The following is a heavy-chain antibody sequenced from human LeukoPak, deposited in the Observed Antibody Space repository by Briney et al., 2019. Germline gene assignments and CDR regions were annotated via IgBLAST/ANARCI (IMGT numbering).Heavy chain of an antibody. CDR3: ARGGLYCSSTSCFDFDY. D-gene: IGHD2-2*01. Sequence: GGSLRLSCAASGFTFSSYSMNWVRQAPGKGLEWVSSISSSSSYIYYAYSVKGRFTISRDNAKNSLYLQMNSLRAEDTAVYYCARGGLYCSSTSCFDFDYWGQGTLVTVSS. J-gene: IGHJ4*02. V-gene: IGHV3-21*01. CDR1: GFTFSSYS. CDR2: ISSSSSYI.